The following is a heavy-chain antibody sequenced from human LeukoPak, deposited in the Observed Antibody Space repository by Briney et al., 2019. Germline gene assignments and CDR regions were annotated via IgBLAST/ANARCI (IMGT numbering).Heavy chain of an antibody. Sequence: PGRSLRLSCAASGFTSNIFGIHWVRQAPGKGLEWVAAISPDGNKEYYTESVKGRFTVSRDNSKNMIYLQMNSLRGEDSAVYYCAKVNNYDDYWGQGTLVTVSS. CDR3: AKVNNYDDY. CDR2: ISPDGNKE. CDR1: GFTSNIFG. J-gene: IGHJ4*02. D-gene: IGHD1/OR15-1a*01. V-gene: IGHV3-30*18.